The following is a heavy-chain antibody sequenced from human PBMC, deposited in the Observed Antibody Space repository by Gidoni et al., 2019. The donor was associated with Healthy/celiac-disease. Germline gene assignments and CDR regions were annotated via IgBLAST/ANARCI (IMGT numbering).Heavy chain of an antibody. J-gene: IGHJ3*02. CDR2: ISSSSSYI. Sequence: EVQLVESGGGLVKPGGSLRLSCAASGFTFSSYRLNWVRQAPGKGLEWVSSISSSSSYIYYADSVKGRFTISRDNAKNSLYLQMNSLRAEDTAVYYCAREAVDIVATMQNYEDAFDIWGQGTMVTVSS. CDR1: GFTFSSYR. D-gene: IGHD5-12*01. V-gene: IGHV3-21*01. CDR3: AREAVDIVATMQNYEDAFDI.